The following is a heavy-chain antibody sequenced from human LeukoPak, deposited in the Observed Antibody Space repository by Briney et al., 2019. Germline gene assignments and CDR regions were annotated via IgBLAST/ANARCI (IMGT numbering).Heavy chain of an antibody. D-gene: IGHD6-13*01. J-gene: IGHJ5*02. CDR2: INSDGSST. V-gene: IGHV3-74*01. CDR1: GFTFSSYW. CDR3: ARLPGIAAAGKTNWFDP. Sequence: GGSLRLSCAASGFTFSSYWMHWVRQVPGKGLVWVSRINSDGSSTSYADSVKGRFTISRDNAKNSLYLQMNSLRAEDTAVYYCARLPGIAAAGKTNWFDPWGQGTLVTVSS.